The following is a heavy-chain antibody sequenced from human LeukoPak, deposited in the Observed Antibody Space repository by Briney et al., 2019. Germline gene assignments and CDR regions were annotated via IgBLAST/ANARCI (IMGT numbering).Heavy chain of an antibody. Sequence: SETLSLTCTVSGDSISSYYWSWIRQPAGKGLEWIGRIYTSGSTNYNPSLKSRVTMSVDTSKNQFSLKLRSVTAADTAVYYCARVTGYVIEDYFDYWGQGTLVTVSS. CDR3: ARVTGYVIEDYFDY. CDR1: GDSISSYY. J-gene: IGHJ4*02. D-gene: IGHD3-22*01. V-gene: IGHV4-4*07. CDR2: IYTSGST.